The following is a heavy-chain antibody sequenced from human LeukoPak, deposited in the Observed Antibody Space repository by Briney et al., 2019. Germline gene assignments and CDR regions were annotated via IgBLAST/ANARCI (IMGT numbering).Heavy chain of an antibody. D-gene: IGHD1-26*01. CDR1: GFTFSDHY. J-gene: IGHJ3*01. CDR3: ARVVVGASTAFDL. CDR2: SRNKARSFTT. Sequence: PGGSLRLSCAASGFTFSDHYIDWVRQAPGEGLEWVGRSRNKARSFTTEYAASVKGRFTLSRDDSENLVSLQMNSLKTEDTAIYYCARVVVGASTAFDLWGQGTKVTVSS. V-gene: IGHV3-72*01.